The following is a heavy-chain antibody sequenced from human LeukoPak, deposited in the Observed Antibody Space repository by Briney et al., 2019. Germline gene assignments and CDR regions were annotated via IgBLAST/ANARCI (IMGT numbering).Heavy chain of an antibody. D-gene: IGHD4-17*01. V-gene: IGHV3-23*01. CDR2: ISGSGSNT. CDR1: GFTFRSYA. CDR3: ARHPPVTTGD. J-gene: IGHJ4*02. Sequence: PGGSLRLSCTAAPGFTFRSYAMKWVRQAPGKGLEWVSAISGSGSNTYYADSVKGRFTISRDNSKNTLYLQMNSLRAEDTAVYYCARHPPVTTGDWGQKTRLTVSS.